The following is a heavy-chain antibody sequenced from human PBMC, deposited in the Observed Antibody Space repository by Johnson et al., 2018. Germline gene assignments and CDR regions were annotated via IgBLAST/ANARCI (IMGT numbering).Heavy chain of an antibody. V-gene: IGHV3-13*01. Sequence: VQLLESGGGLVQXGGSLRLSCAASGFTFSSYDMPWVRQATGKGMEWASAIGTAGDTYYPGSVNGRFTISRENAKNSLYLQMNSLRAGDPAVYYCARDSSEDGMDVWGQGTTVTVSS. CDR3: ARDSSEDGMDV. J-gene: IGHJ6*02. CDR1: GFTFSSYD. CDR2: IGTAGDT. D-gene: IGHD6-6*01.